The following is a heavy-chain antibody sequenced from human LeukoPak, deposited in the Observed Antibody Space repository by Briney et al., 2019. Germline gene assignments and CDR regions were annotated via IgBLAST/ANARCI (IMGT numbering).Heavy chain of an antibody. Sequence: SVKVSCRASGGTFSSYSISWVRQAPAQGLEWMGRIIPVLGIANYAQKFQGRVTIHADKSKSTAYMELSSLRSEDTAVYYCASPSRGGITGDRSGFDYWGQGTLVTVSS. V-gene: IGHV1-69*02. D-gene: IGHD7-27*01. J-gene: IGHJ4*02. CDR3: ASPSRGGITGDRSGFDY. CDR1: GGTFSSYS. CDR2: IIPVLGIA.